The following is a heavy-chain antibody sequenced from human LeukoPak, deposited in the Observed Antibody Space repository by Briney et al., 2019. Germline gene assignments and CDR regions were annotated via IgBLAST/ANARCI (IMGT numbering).Heavy chain of an antibody. D-gene: IGHD3-10*01. V-gene: IGHV5-51*01. CDR1: GYIFVNYW. Sequence: GESLKISCQVSGYIFVNYWIGWVRQMPGKGLESMGIIYPADSDTTYSPSFQGQVTFSADKSISTVYLQWSSLKASDTAMYYCARQSRDGSKTRGYYFDYWGQGTMVTVSS. CDR3: ARQSRDGSKTRGYYFDY. J-gene: IGHJ4*01. CDR2: IYPADSDT.